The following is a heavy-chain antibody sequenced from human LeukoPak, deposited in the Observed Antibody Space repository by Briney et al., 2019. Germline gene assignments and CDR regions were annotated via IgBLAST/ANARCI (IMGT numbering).Heavy chain of an antibody. CDR3: ARSMVRGVIIVSPKIHYYMDV. Sequence: KTAETLSLTCTVSSGSISTSNYYWGWVRQPPGKALEWIGNIFYSGSTYYSPALKSRVTISLDTSRNQFSLKLSSVTAADTAVYYCARSMVRGVIIVSPKIHYYMDVWGKGTTVTVSS. CDR1: SGSISTSNYY. D-gene: IGHD3-10*01. J-gene: IGHJ6*03. V-gene: IGHV4-39*07. CDR2: IFYSGST.